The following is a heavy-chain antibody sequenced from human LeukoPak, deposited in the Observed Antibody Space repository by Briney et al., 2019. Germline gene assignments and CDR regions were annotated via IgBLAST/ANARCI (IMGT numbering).Heavy chain of an antibody. Sequence: PGGSLRLSCAASGFTFSSYAMSWVRRAPGKGLEWVSSINGGGDSGYSADSVKGRFTISRDNSKNTLYLQMNSLRAEDTAVYYCASGGSFNYWGQGTLVTVSS. D-gene: IGHD2-15*01. J-gene: IGHJ4*02. CDR1: GFTFSSYA. CDR3: ASGGSFNY. V-gene: IGHV3-23*01. CDR2: INGGGDSG.